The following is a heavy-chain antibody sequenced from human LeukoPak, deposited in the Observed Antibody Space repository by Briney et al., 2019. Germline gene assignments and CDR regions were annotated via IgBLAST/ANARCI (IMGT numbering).Heavy chain of an antibody. Sequence: GGSLRLSCAASGFTFSSYGMSWVRQAPGKGLEWVSSISSSTSSIYYADSVKGRFTISRDNAKNSLYLQMNSLRTEDTAVYYCARGGSGNWNAPFDYWGQGTLVTVSS. CDR2: ISSSTSSI. J-gene: IGHJ4*02. V-gene: IGHV3-21*01. D-gene: IGHD1-1*01. CDR3: ARGGSGNWNAPFDY. CDR1: GFTFSSYG.